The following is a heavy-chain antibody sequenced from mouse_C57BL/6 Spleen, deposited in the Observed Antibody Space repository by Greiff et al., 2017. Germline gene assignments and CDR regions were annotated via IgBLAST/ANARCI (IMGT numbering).Heavy chain of an antibody. CDR2: ISSGGSYT. CDR1: GFTFSSYG. Sequence: EVQLQQSGGDLVKPGGSLKLSCAASGFTFSSYGMSWVRQTPDKRLEWVATISSGGSYTYYPDSVKGRFTISRDNAKNTLYLQMSSLKSEDTAMYYCARRDYDGSYFDYWGQGTTLTVSS. CDR3: ARRDYDGSYFDY. V-gene: IGHV5-6*01. D-gene: IGHD2-4*01. J-gene: IGHJ2*01.